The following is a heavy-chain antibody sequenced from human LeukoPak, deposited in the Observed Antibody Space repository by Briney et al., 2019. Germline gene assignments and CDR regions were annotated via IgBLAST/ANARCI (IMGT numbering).Heavy chain of an antibody. J-gene: IGHJ6*02. CDR2: IDWDDDK. D-gene: IGHD3-22*01. V-gene: IGHV2-70*11. CDR3: ARISPGNYDSSGYGMDV. CDR1: GFSLSTSGMC. Sequence: SGPTLVKPTQTLTLTCTFSGFSLSTSGMCVSWIRQPPGKALEWLARIDWDDDKDYSTSLKTRLTISKDTSKNQMVLTMTNMDPVDTATYYCARISPGNYDSSGYGMDVWGQGTTVTVSS.